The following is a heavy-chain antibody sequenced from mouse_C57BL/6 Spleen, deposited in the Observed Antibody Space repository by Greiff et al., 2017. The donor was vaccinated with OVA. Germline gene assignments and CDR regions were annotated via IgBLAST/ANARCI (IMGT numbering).Heavy chain of an antibody. CDR1: GYTFTSYW. CDR3: TGYSGSSSAWFAY. D-gene: IGHD1-1*01. V-gene: IGHV1-5*01. J-gene: IGHJ3*01. Sequence: EVQLQQSGTVLARPGASVKMSCKTSGYTFTSYWMHWVKQRPGQGLEWIGAIYPGNSDTSYNQKFKGKAKLTAVTSASTAYMELSSLTNEDSAVYYGTGYSGSSSAWFAYWGQGTLVTVSA. CDR2: IYPGNSDT.